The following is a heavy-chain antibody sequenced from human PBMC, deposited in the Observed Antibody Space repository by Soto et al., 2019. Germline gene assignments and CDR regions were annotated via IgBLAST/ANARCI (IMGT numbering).Heavy chain of an antibody. CDR2: IYHSGST. J-gene: IGHJ4*02. V-gene: IGHV4-39*07. CDR1: DDSINSDKYY. CDR3: ARVGGSGYFES. Sequence: SETLSLTCSVSDDSINSDKYYWGWIRQPPGKGLEWIGSIYHSGSTYYNPSLRSRVTISIDKSKNQFSLRLNSVTAADTAVYYCARVGGSGYFESWGQGSLVTVSS. D-gene: IGHD3-10*01.